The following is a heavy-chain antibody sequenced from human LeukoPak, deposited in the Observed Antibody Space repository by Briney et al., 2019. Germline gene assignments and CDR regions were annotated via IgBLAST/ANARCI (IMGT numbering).Heavy chain of an antibody. CDR1: GFTFSSYA. D-gene: IGHD3-10*01. CDR2: ISGSGGST. V-gene: IGHV3-23*01. CDR3: AKDVTIWFGVRGYYMDA. J-gene: IGHJ6*03. Sequence: GGSLRLSCAASGFTFSSYAMSWVRQAPGKGLEWVSAISGSGGSTYYADSVKGRFTISRDNSKNTLYLQMNSLRAEDTAVYYCAKDVTIWFGVRGYYMDAWGKGTTVTVSS.